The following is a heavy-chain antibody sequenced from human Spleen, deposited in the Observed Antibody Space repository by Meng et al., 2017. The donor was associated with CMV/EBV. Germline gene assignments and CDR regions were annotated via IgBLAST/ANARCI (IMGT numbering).Heavy chain of an antibody. D-gene: IGHD5-12*01. J-gene: IGHJ4*02. Sequence: GSLRLSCTVSGGSIRNNDYLWGWFRQTPGKGLEWIGSIFYTGGTYYNPSLESRVTISVDTSKNQFSLELNSVTVADTAVYYCARHFSGGFYYFDHWGQGTLVTVSS. CDR3: ARHFSGGFYYFDH. CDR1: GGSIRNNDYL. CDR2: IFYTGGT. V-gene: IGHV4-39*01.